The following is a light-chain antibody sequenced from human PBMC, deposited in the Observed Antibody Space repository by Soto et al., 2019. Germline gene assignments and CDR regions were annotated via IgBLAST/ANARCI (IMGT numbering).Light chain of an antibody. CDR2: GKN. CDR3: QSYDSGLYVV. Sequence: QSVLTQPPSVSGAPGQRVTISCTGSSSNFGSSYDVHWYRQLPGTAPKLLIYGKNNRPSGVPERFSGSKSGTSASLAITGLQAEDEADYYCQSYDSGLYVVFGGGTKLTVL. V-gene: IGLV1-40*01. CDR1: SSNFGSSYD. J-gene: IGLJ2*01.